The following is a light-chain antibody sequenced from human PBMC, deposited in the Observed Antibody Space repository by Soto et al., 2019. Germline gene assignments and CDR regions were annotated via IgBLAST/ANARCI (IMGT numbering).Light chain of an antibody. CDR2: EVT. CDR3: SSYGSSNNPCVL. CDR1: NSDIGGYNY. V-gene: IGLV2-8*01. J-gene: IGLJ2*01. Sequence: QSALTQPPSASGSPGQSVTISCTGTNSDIGGYNYVSWFQQHPGKAPQLMIYEVTKRPSGVPDRFSGSKSGNTASLTVSGVQAEDEADYYCSSYGSSNNPCVLFGGGTKLTVL.